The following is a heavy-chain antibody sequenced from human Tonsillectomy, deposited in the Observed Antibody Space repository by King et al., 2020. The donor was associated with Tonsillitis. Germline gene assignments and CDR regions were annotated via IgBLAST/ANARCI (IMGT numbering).Heavy chain of an antibody. Sequence: VQLVESGGGVVQPGRSLRLSCAASGFTFSSYGMHWVRQAPGNGLEWVAVISYDGSNKYYADSVKGRFTISRDNSKNTLYLQMNSLRAEDTAVYYCAKDWGDQDYDYVWGSYRYGAFDIWGQGTMVTVSS. D-gene: IGHD3-16*02. CDR3: AKDWGDQDYDYVWGSYRYGAFDI. CDR1: GFTFSSYG. J-gene: IGHJ3*02. CDR2: ISYDGSNK. V-gene: IGHV3-30*18.